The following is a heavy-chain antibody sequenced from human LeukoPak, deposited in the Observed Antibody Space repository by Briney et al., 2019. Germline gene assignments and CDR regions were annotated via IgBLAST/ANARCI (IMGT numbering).Heavy chain of an antibody. CDR1: GFTFSSYW. J-gene: IGHJ4*02. CDR2: IKQDGSEK. Sequence: GGSLRLSCAASGFTFSSYWMSWVRQAPGKGLEWVANIKQDGSEKYYVDSVKGRFTISRDNAKNSLYLQMNSLRAEDTAVYYWSGNLFFFDCKGLSLWGQGTLVTVSS. D-gene: IGHD2/OR15-2a*01. CDR3: SGNLFFFDCKGLSL. V-gene: IGHV3-7*01.